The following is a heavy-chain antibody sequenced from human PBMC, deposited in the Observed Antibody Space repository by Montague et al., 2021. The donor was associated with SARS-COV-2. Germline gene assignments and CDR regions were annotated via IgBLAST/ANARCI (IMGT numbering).Heavy chain of an antibody. CDR3: ARDQTVLEWIWYGMDV. CDR1: GGSISSSSYY. D-gene: IGHD3-3*01. J-gene: IGHJ6*02. V-gene: IGHV4-39*02. CDR2: IYYSGST. Sequence: SETLSLTCTVSGGSISSSSYYWGWIRQPPGKGLEWIGSIYYSGSTYYNPSLKSRVTISVDTSKNQFSLKLSSVTAADTAVYYCARDQTVLEWIWYGMDVWGPGTTVTVSS.